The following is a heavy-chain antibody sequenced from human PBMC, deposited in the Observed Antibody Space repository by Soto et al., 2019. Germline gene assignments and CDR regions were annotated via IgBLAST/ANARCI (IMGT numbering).Heavy chain of an antibody. CDR1: GFTFGDYA. D-gene: IGHD6-19*01. Sequence: TGGSLRLSCTASGFTFGDYAMSWFRQAPGKGLEWVGFIRSKAYGGTTEYAASVKGRFTISRDDSKSIAYLQMNSLKTEDTAVYYCTRFSDLIAVAGTGFDYWGQGTLVTVSS. CDR3: TRFSDLIAVAGTGFDY. J-gene: IGHJ4*02. V-gene: IGHV3-49*03. CDR2: IRSKAYGGTT.